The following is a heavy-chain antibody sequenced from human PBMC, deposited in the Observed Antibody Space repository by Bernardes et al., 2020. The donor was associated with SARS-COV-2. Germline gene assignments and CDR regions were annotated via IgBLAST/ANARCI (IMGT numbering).Heavy chain of an antibody. Sequence: ASVKVSCKVSGYTLTELSMHWVRQAPGKGLEWMGGFDPEDGETIYAQKFQGRVTMTEDTSTDTAYMELSSLRSEDTAVYYCATGYGLGYYDSSPTFGWFDPWGQGTLVTVSS. CDR1: GYTLTELS. J-gene: IGHJ5*02. CDR2: FDPEDGET. CDR3: ATGYGLGYYDSSPTFGWFDP. D-gene: IGHD3-22*01. V-gene: IGHV1-24*01.